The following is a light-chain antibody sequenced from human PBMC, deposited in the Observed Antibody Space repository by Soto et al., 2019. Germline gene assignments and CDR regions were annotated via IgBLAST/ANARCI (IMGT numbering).Light chain of an antibody. CDR1: QSVSSSY. J-gene: IGKJ1*01. CDR3: QQYGSSPQYT. Sequence: EIVLTQSPGTLSLSPGERATLSCRASQSVSSSYLAWYQQKPGQAPRLLIYGASSRATSIPDRFSGSGSGTDFTLTISRLEPEDFAVYYCQQYGSSPQYTFGQGTKVEIK. CDR2: GAS. V-gene: IGKV3-20*01.